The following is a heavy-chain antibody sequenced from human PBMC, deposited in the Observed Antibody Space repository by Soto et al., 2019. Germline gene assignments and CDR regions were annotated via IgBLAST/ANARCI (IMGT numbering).Heavy chain of an antibody. D-gene: IGHD2-15*01. CDR2: ISYDGSNK. J-gene: IGHJ4*02. V-gene: IGHV3-30*18. CDR1: GFTFSNYG. Sequence: QVQLVESGGDVVQPGRSLRLSCAASGFTFSNYGMNWVRQAPGKGLEWVAVISYDGSNKYYADSVRGRFTISRDNSKNTLYVQMGSLRTEDTAVYYCAKSPGPNCSADSCHYHFDYWGQGTLVTVSS. CDR3: AKSPGPNCSADSCHYHFDY.